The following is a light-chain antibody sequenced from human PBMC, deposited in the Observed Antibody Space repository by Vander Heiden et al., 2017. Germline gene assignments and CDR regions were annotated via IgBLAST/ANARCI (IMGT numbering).Light chain of an antibody. J-gene: IGLJ2*01. CDR2: TNN. CDR1: RSNIGNNP. Sequence: QSVLTQPPSASGTPGQRVTISCSGSRSNIGNNPVNWYQQLPGTAPKLLIYTNNQRPSGVPDRFSGSRSGTSASLAISGLQSEDEADYYCAAWDDSLSVLGFGGGTTLTVL. CDR3: AAWDDSLSVLG. V-gene: IGLV1-44*01.